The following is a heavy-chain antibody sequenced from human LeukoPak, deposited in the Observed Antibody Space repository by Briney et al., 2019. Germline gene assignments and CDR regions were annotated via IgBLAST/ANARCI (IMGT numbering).Heavy chain of an antibody. Sequence: SETLSLTCTVSGGSISSYYWGWIRQPPGKGLEWIGSIYYSGSTYYNPSLKSRATISVDKSKNQFSLRLSSVTAADTAVYYGARVNCTNGVCYNSRGWFDPWGQGALVTVPS. D-gene: IGHD2-8*01. J-gene: IGHJ5*02. CDR1: GGSISSYY. CDR3: ARVNCTNGVCYNSRGWFDP. V-gene: IGHV4-39*07. CDR2: IYYSGST.